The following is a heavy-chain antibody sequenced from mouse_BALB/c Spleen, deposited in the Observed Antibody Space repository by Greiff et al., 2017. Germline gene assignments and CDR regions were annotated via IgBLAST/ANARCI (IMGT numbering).Heavy chain of an antibody. Sequence: VKLMESGAELVRPGSSVKISCKASGYAFSSYWMNWVKQRPGQGLEWIGQIYPGDGDTNYNGKFKGKATLTADKSSSTAYMQLSSLTSEDSAVYFCARGYYGNYEDAMDYWGQGTSVTVSS. J-gene: IGHJ4*01. CDR2: IYPGDGDT. CDR3: ARGYYGNYEDAMDY. D-gene: IGHD2-1*01. CDR1: GYAFSSYW. V-gene: IGHV1-80*01.